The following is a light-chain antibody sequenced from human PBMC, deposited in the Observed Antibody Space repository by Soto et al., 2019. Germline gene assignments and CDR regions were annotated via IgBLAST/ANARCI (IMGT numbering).Light chain of an antibody. Sequence: QSVLTQPPSAYGTPGQSVTISCSGGSSNMGTNTVSWYQHLPGTAPKLLIFRSYQRPSGVPDRFSGSKSGTSASLAISGLQSEDEADYYCAAWDDSLSGPVFGTGTKLTVL. CDR3: AAWDDSLSGPV. V-gene: IGLV1-44*01. J-gene: IGLJ1*01. CDR2: RSY. CDR1: SSNMGTNT.